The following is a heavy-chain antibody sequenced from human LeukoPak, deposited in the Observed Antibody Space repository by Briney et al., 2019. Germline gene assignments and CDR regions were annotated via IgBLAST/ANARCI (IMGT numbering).Heavy chain of an antibody. V-gene: IGHV4-59*01. CDR1: GGSITNYY. J-gene: IGHJ5*02. D-gene: IGHD2-15*01. Sequence: PSETPSLTCAVSGGSITNYYWSWIRQPPGKGLEWIGYIYYTGSTNYNPSLKSRVTISMDTSNNQFSLRLSSVTAADTAVYYCAREVVVAATWFDPWGQGTLVTVSS. CDR3: AREVVVAATWFDP. CDR2: IYYTGST.